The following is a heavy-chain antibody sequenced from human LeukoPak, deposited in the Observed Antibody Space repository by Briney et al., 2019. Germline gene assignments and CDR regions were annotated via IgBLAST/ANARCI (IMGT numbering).Heavy chain of an antibody. CDR2: ISYDGSNK. V-gene: IGHV3-30-3*01. Sequence: GGSLRLSCAASGFTFSSYAMHWVRQAPGKGLEWVAVISYDGSNKYYADSVKGRFTISRDNSKNTLYLQMNSLRAEDTAVYYCARDPIAVAGPFDYWGQGTLVTVSS. D-gene: IGHD6-19*01. CDR3: ARDPIAVAGPFDY. J-gene: IGHJ4*02. CDR1: GFTFSSYA.